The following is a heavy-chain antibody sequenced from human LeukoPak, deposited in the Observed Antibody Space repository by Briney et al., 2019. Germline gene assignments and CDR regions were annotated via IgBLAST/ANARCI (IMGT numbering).Heavy chain of an antibody. Sequence: GESLKISCKGSGYSFTSYWIGWVRQMPGKGLEWMGIIYPGDSDTRYSPSFQGQVTISADKSISTAYLQWSSLKASDTAMYYCARHSDYDYDTHQGFDHWGQGTLVTVSS. V-gene: IGHV5-51*01. CDR2: IYPGDSDT. CDR1: GYSFTSYW. D-gene: IGHD3-22*01. J-gene: IGHJ4*02. CDR3: ARHSDYDYDTHQGFDH.